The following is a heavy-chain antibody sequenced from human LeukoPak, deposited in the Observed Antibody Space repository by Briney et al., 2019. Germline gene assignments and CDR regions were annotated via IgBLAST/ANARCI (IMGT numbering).Heavy chain of an antibody. D-gene: IGHD3/OR15-3a*01. Sequence: SETLSLTCTVSGVSISSSNSYWGWIRQPPGKGLEWIGSIYYSGNTYYNASLKSQVSISIDTSKNQFSLRLTSVTAADTAVYYCARQTGSGLFILPGGQGTLVTVAS. V-gene: IGHV4-39*01. CDR3: ARQTGSGLFILP. J-gene: IGHJ4*02. CDR1: GVSISSSNSY. CDR2: IYYSGNT.